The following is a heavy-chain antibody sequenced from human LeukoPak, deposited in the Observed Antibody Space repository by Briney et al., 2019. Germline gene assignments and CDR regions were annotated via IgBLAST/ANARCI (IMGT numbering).Heavy chain of an antibody. CDR2: ISYSGNT. CDR1: GFTFSSYW. Sequence: GSLRLSCAASGFTFSSYWMHWVRQAPGKGLEWIGHISYSGNTTNNPPLKSRVNTSADRSKNQFTLRLSSVTAADAAVFYCGRGGYYYDRRGYCSLALDSWGQGTLVTVSS. D-gene: IGHD3-22*01. V-gene: IGHV4-59*01. CDR3: GRGGYYYDRRGYCSLALDS. J-gene: IGHJ5*01.